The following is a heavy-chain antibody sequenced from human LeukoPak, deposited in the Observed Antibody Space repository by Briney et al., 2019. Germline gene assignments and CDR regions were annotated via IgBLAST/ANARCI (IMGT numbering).Heavy chain of an antibody. CDR1: GYSFTSYW. V-gene: IGHV5-51*01. Sequence: GESLKISCKGSGYSFTSYWIGWVRQMPGKGLEWMGIIYPGDSDTRYSPSFQDQVTISADKSISTAYLQWSSLKASDTAMYYCARSGGYNYDILTGYYVYWFDPWGQGTLVTVSS. D-gene: IGHD3-9*01. CDR2: IYPGDSDT. CDR3: ARSGGYNYDILTGYYVYWFDP. J-gene: IGHJ5*02.